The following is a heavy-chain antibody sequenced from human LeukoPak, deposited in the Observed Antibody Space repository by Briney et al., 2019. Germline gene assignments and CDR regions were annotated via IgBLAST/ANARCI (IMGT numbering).Heavy chain of an antibody. Sequence: GGSLRLSCAASGFRFNNYAMSWVRQAPGKGLEWVSAISGSGGSTYYADSVKGRFTISRDNSKNTLYLQMNSLRAEDTAVYYCARAWTTVTKDFDYWGQGTLVTVSS. J-gene: IGHJ4*02. CDR2: ISGSGGST. CDR1: GFRFNNYA. V-gene: IGHV3-23*01. CDR3: ARAWTTVTKDFDY. D-gene: IGHD4-17*01.